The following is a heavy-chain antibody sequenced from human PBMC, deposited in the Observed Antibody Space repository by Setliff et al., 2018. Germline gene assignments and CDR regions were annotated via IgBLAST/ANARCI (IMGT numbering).Heavy chain of an antibody. D-gene: IGHD6-6*01. CDR1: GSSITSSNW. V-gene: IGHV4-4*02. CDR2: IFHSGST. J-gene: IGHJ4*02. Sequence: SETLSLTCAVSGSSITSSNWWSWVRQPPGKGLEWIGQIFHSGSTHYNPSLKSRLTISVDQSKNQFSLKLSSVTAADTAVYYCARGRNVAARLLDSWGQGTLVTVSS. CDR3: ARGRNVAARLLDS.